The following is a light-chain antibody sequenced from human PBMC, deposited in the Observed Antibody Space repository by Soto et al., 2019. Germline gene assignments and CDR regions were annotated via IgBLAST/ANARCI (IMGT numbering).Light chain of an antibody. J-gene: IGKJ1*01. Sequence: VSPGERATLSCRASQSVGSNLAWYQKKPGQAPRLLIYGASTRATGIPARFSGSGSGTEFTLTISSLQSEDFAVYYCQQYNNWWTFGQGTRVEIK. CDR2: GAS. V-gene: IGKV3-15*01. CDR1: QSVGSN. CDR3: QQYNNWWT.